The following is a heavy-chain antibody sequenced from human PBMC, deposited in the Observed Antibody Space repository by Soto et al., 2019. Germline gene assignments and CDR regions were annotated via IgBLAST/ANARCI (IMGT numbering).Heavy chain of an antibody. Sequence: SRCAMSCVSQTPGKGLEWVSTLSGSGGTTYYADSVKGRVTMTRNISISTVYMELSSLSSEDTAVYYCARTRLLSAFAIWGKGTMVTVSS. CDR3: ARTRLLSAFAI. CDR1: SRCA. CDR2: LSGSGGTT. V-gene: IGHV3-23*01. J-gene: IGHJ3*02. D-gene: IGHD1-7*01.